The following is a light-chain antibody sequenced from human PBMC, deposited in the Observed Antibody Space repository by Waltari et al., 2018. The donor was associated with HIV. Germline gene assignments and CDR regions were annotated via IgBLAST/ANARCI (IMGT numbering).Light chain of an antibody. CDR1: SSNIGGKY. CDR2: RNN. V-gene: IGLV1-47*01. Sequence: QSVLTQPPSASGTPGQRVTISCSGSSSNIGGKYVYCSQQVPGTAPKLLIYRNNQRPSGVPDRFSGSKSGTSASLAISGLRSEDEADYYCAAWDDSLSAFYVFGTGTKVTVL. CDR3: AAWDDSLSAFYV. J-gene: IGLJ1*01.